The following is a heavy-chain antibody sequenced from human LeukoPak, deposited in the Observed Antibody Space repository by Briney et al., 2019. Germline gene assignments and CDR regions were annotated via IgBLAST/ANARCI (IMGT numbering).Heavy chain of an antibody. V-gene: IGHV1-2*02. CDR1: GYTFTGYY. D-gene: IGHD6-19*01. Sequence: GASVKVSCKASGYTFTGYYIHWVRQAPGQGLEWMGWINPNSGGTNYAQKFQGRVTMTRDTSISTAYMELSRLRSDDTAVYYCARSRDSSGWSFVYWGQGTLVTVSS. CDR2: INPNSGGT. J-gene: IGHJ4*02. CDR3: ARSRDSSGWSFVY.